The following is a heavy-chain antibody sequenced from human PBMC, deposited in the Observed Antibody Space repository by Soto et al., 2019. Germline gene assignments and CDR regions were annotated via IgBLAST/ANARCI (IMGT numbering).Heavy chain of an antibody. J-gene: IGHJ5*02. D-gene: IGHD4-17*01. CDR2: IYWNEDK. CDR3: AHRGYGDYPRDNWFDP. CDR1: GFSLNSGGVG. V-gene: IGHV2-5*01. Sequence: QITLKESGPPLVKPTQTLTLTCTFSGFSLNSGGVGVGWIRQPPGKALEWLALIYWNEDKRYSPSLKNRLTITKDTSKNQVVLTMTNMDPVDTATYYCAHRGYGDYPRDNWFDPWGQGTLVTVSS.